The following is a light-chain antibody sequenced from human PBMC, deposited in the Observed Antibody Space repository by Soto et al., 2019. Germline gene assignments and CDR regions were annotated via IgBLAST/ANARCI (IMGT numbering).Light chain of an antibody. CDR1: QSISRY. J-gene: IGKJ2*01. Sequence: DILMTQSPSSLSASVGDRVTITCRASQSISRYLNWYQQKPGKAPKLLIYAASSLQSWVPSRFSGSGSGTDFSLTNSSLQPEDFATYYCQQSYSAPRTFGHGNNLEIK. CDR3: QQSYSAPRT. CDR2: AAS. V-gene: IGKV1-39*01.